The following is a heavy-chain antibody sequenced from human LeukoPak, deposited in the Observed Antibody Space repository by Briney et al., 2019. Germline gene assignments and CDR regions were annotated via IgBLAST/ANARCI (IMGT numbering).Heavy chain of an antibody. CDR3: ASLGEWLAHHWFDP. V-gene: IGHV4-34*01. CDR1: GGSFSGYY. Sequence: PSETLSLTCAVYGGSFSGYYWSWIRQPPGKGLEWIGEINHSGSTNYNPSLKSRVTISVDTSKNQFSLKLSSVTAADTAVYYCASLGEWLAHHWFDPWGQGTLVTVSS. CDR2: INHSGST. D-gene: IGHD6-19*01. J-gene: IGHJ5*02.